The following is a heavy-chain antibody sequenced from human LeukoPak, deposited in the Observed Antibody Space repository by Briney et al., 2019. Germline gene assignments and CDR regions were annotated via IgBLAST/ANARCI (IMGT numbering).Heavy chain of an antibody. J-gene: IGHJ5*02. D-gene: IGHD3-22*01. V-gene: IGHV1-46*01. Sequence: ASVKVSCKASRYTFTSYYMHWVRQAPGQGLEWMGIINPSGGSTSYAQKFQGRVTMTRDTSTSTVYMELSSLRSEDTAVYYCARADYYDSSGLQANWFDPLGPGNPGHRLL. CDR3: ARADYYDSSGLQANWFDP. CDR2: INPSGGST. CDR1: RYTFTSYY.